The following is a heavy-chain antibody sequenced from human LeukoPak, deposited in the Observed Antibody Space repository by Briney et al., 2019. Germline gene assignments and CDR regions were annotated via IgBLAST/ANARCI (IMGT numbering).Heavy chain of an antibody. CDR2: SYHSGGT. V-gene: IGHV4-59*01. CDR1: GGSINDAS. D-gene: IGHD3-10*01. Sequence: PSETLSLTCTVSGGSINDASWNWIRQPPGQGLEWIGYSYHSGGTNYNRSLKSRVSISLDTSKNQFSLKLSSVTAADMAVYYCARVGTYYRSLDSWGQGTLVTVSS. J-gene: IGHJ4*02. CDR3: ARVGTYYRSLDS.